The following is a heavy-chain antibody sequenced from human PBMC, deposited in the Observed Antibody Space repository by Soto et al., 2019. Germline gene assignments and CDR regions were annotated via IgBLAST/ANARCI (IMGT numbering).Heavy chain of an antibody. CDR1: GFTFSAFA. CDR3: AKGVVREPAYFDY. V-gene: IGHV3-30*18. J-gene: IGHJ4*02. D-gene: IGHD3-10*01. CDR2: ISYDGTNE. Sequence: SLRLSCTVSGFTFSAFAMYWVRQAPGKGLEWVALISYDGTNEDYAESVRGRFTISRDNSKNTLYLDRNSLSAEDSAVYFCAKGVVREPAYFDYWGQGTLVTVSS.